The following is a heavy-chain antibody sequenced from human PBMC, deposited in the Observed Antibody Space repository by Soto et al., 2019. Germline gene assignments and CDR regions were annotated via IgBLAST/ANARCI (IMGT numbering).Heavy chain of an antibody. V-gene: IGHV3-15*01. CDR2: IKSKTDGGTT. J-gene: IGHJ6*03. Sequence: EVQLVESGGGLVKPGGSLRLSCAASGFTFSNAWMSWVRQAPGKGLEWVGRIKSKTDGGTTDYAAPVKGRFTISRDDSKNTLYLQMNSLKTEDTAVYYCTTGAYYYYYYMDVWGKGTTVTGSS. CDR1: GFTFSNAW. CDR3: TTGAYYYYYYMDV.